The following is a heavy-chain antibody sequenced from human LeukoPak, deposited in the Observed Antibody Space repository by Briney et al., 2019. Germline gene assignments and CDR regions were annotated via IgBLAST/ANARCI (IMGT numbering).Heavy chain of an antibody. Sequence: PGGSLRLSYAASGFTVSSNYMSWVRQAPGRGLEWVSVIYSGGSTYYADSVKGRFTISRDNSKNTLYLQMNSLRAEDTAVYYCASGFTIFGVVAHFDYWGQGTLVTVSS. D-gene: IGHD3-3*01. CDR2: IYSGGST. CDR1: GFTVSSNY. J-gene: IGHJ4*02. CDR3: ASGFTIFGVVAHFDY. V-gene: IGHV3-53*01.